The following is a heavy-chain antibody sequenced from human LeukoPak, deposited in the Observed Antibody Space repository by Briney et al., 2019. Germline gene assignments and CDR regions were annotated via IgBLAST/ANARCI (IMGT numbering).Heavy chain of an antibody. V-gene: IGHV3-23*01. CDR3: ATFAGVVPGGLLL. CDR1: GFRFNNFA. D-gene: IGHD4-23*01. Sequence: PGGSLRLSCAASGFRFNNFAMTWVRLTPGKGLEWVSSISGSGGSKYYAESVKGRFTIFRDNAMNSVYVQMNSLRAEDTAVYYCATFAGVVPGGLLLWGKGTTVIVSS. J-gene: IGHJ6*04. CDR2: ISGSGGSK.